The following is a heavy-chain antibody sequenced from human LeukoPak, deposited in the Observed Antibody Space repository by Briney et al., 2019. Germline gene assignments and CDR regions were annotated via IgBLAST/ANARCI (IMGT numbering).Heavy chain of an antibody. CDR2: VSGSGSTT. Sequence: GGSLRLSCAASGFTLSTYGMNWVRQAPGKGLEWVSAVSGSGSTTYYARSVKGRFTVSRDNSKNTLYLQMNSLRVDDTAVYYCAKSLDYGGNRARLDFWGQGTLVTVSS. D-gene: IGHD4-23*01. V-gene: IGHV3-23*01. CDR3: AKSLDYGGNRARLDF. CDR1: GFTLSTYG. J-gene: IGHJ4*02.